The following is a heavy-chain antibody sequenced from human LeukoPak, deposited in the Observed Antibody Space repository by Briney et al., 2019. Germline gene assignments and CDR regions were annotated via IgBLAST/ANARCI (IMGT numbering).Heavy chain of an antibody. D-gene: IGHD2-15*01. CDR3: ARARASGRSGFDY. CDR1: GLTFSSYS. Sequence: GGSLRLSCVASGLTFSSYSMNWVRQAPGKGLEWVSYISSSSSTIYYADSVKGRFTISRDNAKNSLDLQMNSLRDEDTAVYYCARARASGRSGFDYWGQGTLVTVSS. V-gene: IGHV3-48*02. J-gene: IGHJ4*02. CDR2: ISSSSSTI.